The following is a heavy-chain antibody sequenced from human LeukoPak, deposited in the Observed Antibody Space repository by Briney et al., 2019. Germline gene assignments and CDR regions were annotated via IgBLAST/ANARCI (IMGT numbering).Heavy chain of an antibody. J-gene: IGHJ4*02. CDR1: GFTVSSNY. CDR3: ARGDVGYYDSSGYYYSPFDY. CDR2: IYSGGST. V-gene: IGHV3-53*01. Sequence: GGSLRLSCAASGFTVSSNYMSWVRQAPGKGLEWVSVIYSGGSTYYADFVKGRFTISRDNSKNTLYPQMNSLRAEDTAVYYCARGDVGYYDSSGYYYSPFDYWGQGTPVTVSS. D-gene: IGHD3-22*01.